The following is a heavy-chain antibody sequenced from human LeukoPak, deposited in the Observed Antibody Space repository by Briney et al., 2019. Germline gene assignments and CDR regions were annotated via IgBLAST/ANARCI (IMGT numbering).Heavy chain of an antibody. CDR3: RGGSGWYREGFDY. Sequence: SETLSLTCAVYGGSFSGYYWSWIRQPPGKGLEWIGEINHSGSTNYNPSLKSRVTISVDTSKNQFSLKLSSVTAADTAVYYCRGGSGWYREGFDYWGQGTLVTVSS. CDR1: GGSFSGYY. V-gene: IGHV4-34*03. J-gene: IGHJ4*02. CDR2: INHSGST. D-gene: IGHD6-19*01.